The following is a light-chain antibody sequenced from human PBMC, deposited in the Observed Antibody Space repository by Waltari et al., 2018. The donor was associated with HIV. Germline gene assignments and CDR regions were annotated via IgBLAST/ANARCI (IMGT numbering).Light chain of an antibody. J-gene: IGKJ1*01. V-gene: IGKV3-20*01. CDR1: QIITTRY. Sequence: EIVLTQSPGTLSLSPGERATLSCRASQIITTRYLAWYQQKPGQTPRVLIYGASSRATGIPDRFSGSGSGTDFTLTISRLEPEDFAVYHCQQYDSSPWTFGQGTKVEI. CDR2: GAS. CDR3: QQYDSSPWT.